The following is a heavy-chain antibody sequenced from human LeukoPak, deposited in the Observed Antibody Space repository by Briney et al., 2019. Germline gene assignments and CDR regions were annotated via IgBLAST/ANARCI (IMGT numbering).Heavy chain of an antibody. CDR1: GYTFTSYD. J-gene: IGHJ5*02. V-gene: IGHV1-8*01. CDR3: ARGGAAAGTGGNWFDP. D-gene: IGHD6-13*01. CDR2: MNPNSGNT. Sequence: ASVKVSCKASGYTFTSYDINWVRQATGQGLEWMGWMNPNSGNTGYAQKFQGRVTMTRNTSISTAYMELSSLRSEHTAVYYCARGGAAAGTGGNWFDPWGQGTLVTVSS.